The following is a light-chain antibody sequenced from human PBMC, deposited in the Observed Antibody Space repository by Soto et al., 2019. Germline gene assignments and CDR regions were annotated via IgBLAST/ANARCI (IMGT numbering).Light chain of an antibody. CDR3: NSQRSSGTRV. J-gene: IGLJ1*01. V-gene: IGLV2-14*01. Sequence: QSALTQPASGSGSPGQSITISCTGTSSDVGGYKHVSWYQHHPGKAPKLMIYEVSNRPSGVSNRFSGSKSGYTASLTISGLQAEDDADYYCNSQRSSGTRVFGTGTKVTVL. CDR2: EVS. CDR1: SSDVGGYKH.